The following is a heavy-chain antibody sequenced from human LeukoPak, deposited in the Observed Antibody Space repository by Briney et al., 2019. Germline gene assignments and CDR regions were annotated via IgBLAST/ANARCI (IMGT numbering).Heavy chain of an antibody. CDR3: AKYNWNSHDAFDI. CDR1: GYTLTELS. D-gene: IGHD1-1*01. CDR2: FDPEDGET. Sequence: ASVKVSCKVSGYTLTELSMHWVRQAPGKGLEWMGGFDPEDGETIYAQKFQGRVTMIEDTSTDTAYMELSSLRSEDTAVYYCAKYNWNSHDAFDIWGQGTMVTVSS. V-gene: IGHV1-24*01. J-gene: IGHJ3*02.